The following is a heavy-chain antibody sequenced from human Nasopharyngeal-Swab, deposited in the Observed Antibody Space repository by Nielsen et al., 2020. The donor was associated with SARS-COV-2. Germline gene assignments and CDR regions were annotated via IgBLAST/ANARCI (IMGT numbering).Heavy chain of an antibody. Sequence: WIRQPPGKGLEWVSSISSSSSYIYYADSVKGRFTISRDNAKNSLYLQMNSLRAEDTAVYYCATKVTRDAFDIWGQGTMVTVSS. CDR3: ATKVTRDAFDI. CDR2: ISSSSSYI. V-gene: IGHV3-21*01. D-gene: IGHD4-11*01. J-gene: IGHJ3*02.